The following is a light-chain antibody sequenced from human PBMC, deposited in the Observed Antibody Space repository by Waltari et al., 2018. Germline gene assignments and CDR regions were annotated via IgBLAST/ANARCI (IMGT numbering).Light chain of an antibody. CDR1: SSEVGGYNH. J-gene: IGLJ2*01. V-gene: IGLV2-8*01. Sequence: QSALTQPHSAYGSPGQSVTIPCTGTSSEVGGYNHVPWYQQHPGKAPKRMIYEVSKRPSGVPDRFSCCNSGNTASLTGSGLQAEDEADYYCSSYAGSYNLVFGGGTKLTVL. CDR2: EVS. CDR3: SSYAGSYNLV.